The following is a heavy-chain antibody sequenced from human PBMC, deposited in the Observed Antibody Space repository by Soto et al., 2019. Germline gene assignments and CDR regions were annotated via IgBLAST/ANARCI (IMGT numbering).Heavy chain of an antibody. D-gene: IGHD3-9*01. V-gene: IGHV3-23*01. CDR2: ISGSGGST. J-gene: IGHJ4*02. Sequence: GGSLRLSCAASGFTFSSYAMSWVRQAPGKGLEWVSAISGSGGSTYYADSVKGRFTISRDNSKNTLYLQMNSLRAEDTAVYYCAKRAGYFDWLLSPFDYWGQGTLVTVSS. CDR1: GFTFSSYA. CDR3: AKRAGYFDWLLSPFDY.